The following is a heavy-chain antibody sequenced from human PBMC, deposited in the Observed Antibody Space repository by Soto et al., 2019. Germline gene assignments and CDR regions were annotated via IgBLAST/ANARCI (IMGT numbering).Heavy chain of an antibody. D-gene: IGHD3-16*01. CDR1: GDSVSSGDYY. V-gene: IGHV4-61*08. CDR3: ARVPIDTYMIYWSDP. CDR2: IYFSGRT. J-gene: IGHJ5*02. Sequence: SETLSLTCTVSGDSVSSGDYYWTWIRQPPGKGLEWVGHIYFSGRTNYIPSLESRVTISLDTSKNQFSLKLTSVTAADTAVYYCARVPIDTYMIYWSDPWGQGTLVTVS.